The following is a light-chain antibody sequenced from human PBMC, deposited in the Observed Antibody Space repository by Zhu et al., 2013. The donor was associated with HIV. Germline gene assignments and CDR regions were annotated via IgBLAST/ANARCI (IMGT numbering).Light chain of an antibody. V-gene: IGKV3-15*01. Sequence: EIVLTQSPVTLSLSPGERATLSCRASQSVANSLAWYQQKPGQAPRLLIYGASTRATGVPARFSGSGSGTEFTLTISSLQSEDFAIYYCHQYNNWPHSFGQGTKLEI. CDR2: GAS. CDR1: QSVANS. J-gene: IGKJ2*03. CDR3: HQYNNWPHS.